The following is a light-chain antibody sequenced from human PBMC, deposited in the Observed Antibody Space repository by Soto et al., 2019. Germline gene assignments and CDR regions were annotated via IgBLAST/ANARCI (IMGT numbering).Light chain of an antibody. V-gene: IGKV1-39*01. J-gene: IGKJ2*01. CDR1: QSISNY. CDR3: HQSYSLPYT. CDR2: AAS. Sequence: DIQMTQSPSSLSASVGDRVTLTCRASQSISNYLSWYRQNPGKAPELLIYAASTLQSGVPSRFSASGSGTDFTLTITILQPDDFATYSCHQSYSLPYTFAQGTKLEIK.